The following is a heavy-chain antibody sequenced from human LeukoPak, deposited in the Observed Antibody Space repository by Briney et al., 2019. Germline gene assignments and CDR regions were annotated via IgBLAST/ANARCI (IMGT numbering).Heavy chain of an antibody. D-gene: IGHD3-10*01. CDR3: ARAQRGRVGFGR. J-gene: IGHJ5*02. V-gene: IGHV1-46*01. Sequence: GASVKVSCKASGYTFTSYYMHWVRQAPGQGLAWMGIINPSGGSTSYAQKFQGRVTVTRDTSTSTVYMKLSSLSSNDTAGYYCARAQRGRVGFGRWGQGALVTVSS. CDR1: GYTFTSYY. CDR2: INPSGGST.